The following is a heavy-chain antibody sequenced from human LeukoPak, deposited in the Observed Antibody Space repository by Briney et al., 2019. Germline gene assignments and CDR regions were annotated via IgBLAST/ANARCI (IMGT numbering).Heavy chain of an antibody. Sequence: PGGSLRLSCAASGFTFSSYAMHWVRQAPGKGLEWVAVISYDGSNKYYADSVKGRFTISRDNSKNTLYLQMNSLRAEDTAVYYCARERIVVVPAAMGGWFDPWGQGTLATVSS. J-gene: IGHJ5*02. V-gene: IGHV3-30*04. CDR1: GFTFSSYA. CDR2: ISYDGSNK. D-gene: IGHD2-2*01. CDR3: ARERIVVVPAAMGGWFDP.